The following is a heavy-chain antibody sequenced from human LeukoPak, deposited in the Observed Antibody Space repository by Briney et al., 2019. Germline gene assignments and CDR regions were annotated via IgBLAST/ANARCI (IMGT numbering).Heavy chain of an antibody. Sequence: PGGSLRLSCAASGFTFSSYGMHWVRQAPGKGLEWVAVISYDGSNKYYADSVKGRFTISRDNSKNTLYLQMNSLRAEDTAVYYCARDYGRLGGYYYGMDVWGQGTTVTVSS. J-gene: IGHJ6*02. D-gene: IGHD3-10*02. CDR1: GFTFSSYG. CDR3: ARDYGRLGGYYYGMDV. CDR2: ISYDGSNK. V-gene: IGHV3-30*03.